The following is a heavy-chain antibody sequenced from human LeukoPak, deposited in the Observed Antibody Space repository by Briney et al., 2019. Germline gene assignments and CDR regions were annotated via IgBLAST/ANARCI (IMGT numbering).Heavy chain of an antibody. CDR3: ARGVYYYYMDV. J-gene: IGHJ6*03. CDR2: MNPNSGNT. CDR1: GYTFTSYD. Sequence: GASVKVSCKASGYTFTSYDINWVRQATGQGLEWMGWMNPNSGNTGYAQKFQGRVAITRNTSISTAYMELSSLRSEDTAVYYCARGVYYYYMDVWGKGTTVTVSS. V-gene: IGHV1-8*03.